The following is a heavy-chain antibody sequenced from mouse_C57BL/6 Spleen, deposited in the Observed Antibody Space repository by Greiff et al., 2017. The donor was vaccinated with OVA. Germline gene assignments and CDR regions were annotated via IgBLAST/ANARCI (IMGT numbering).Heavy chain of an antibody. V-gene: IGHV1-15*01. Sequence: QVQLQQSGAELVRPGASVTLSCKASGYTFTDYEMHWVKQTPVHGLEWIGAIDPETGGSAYNQKFKGKAILTADKSSSTAYMELRSLTSEDSAVYYCTRPDYPAWFAYWGQGTLVTVSA. CDR1: GYTFTDYE. J-gene: IGHJ3*01. D-gene: IGHD2-4*01. CDR2: IDPETGGS. CDR3: TRPDYPAWFAY.